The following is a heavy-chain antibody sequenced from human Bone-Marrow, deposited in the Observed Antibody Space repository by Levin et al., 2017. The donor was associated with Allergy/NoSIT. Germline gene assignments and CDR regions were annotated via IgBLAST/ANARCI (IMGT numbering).Heavy chain of an antibody. V-gene: IGHV3-74*01. CDR1: GFAFSNYW. CDR2: INRGGTST. Sequence: GESLKISCAASGFAFSNYWMHWVRQAPGKGLVWVSRINRGGTSTTYADSVKGRFTISRDNAKNTLYLQMNSLRAEDTAVYYCARDPFAYNFVSGSYLDYWGQGTLVSVSS. J-gene: IGHJ4*02. D-gene: IGHD3-16*01. CDR3: ARDPFAYNFVSGSYLDY.